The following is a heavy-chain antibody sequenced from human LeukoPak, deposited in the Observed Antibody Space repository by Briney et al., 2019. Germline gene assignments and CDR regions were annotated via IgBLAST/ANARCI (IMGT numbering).Heavy chain of an antibody. J-gene: IGHJ4*02. CDR2: IRDDGGDK. CDR1: GVTFNNDG. D-gene: IGHD2-8*01. CDR3: ATGYSGYCTINNCYPPDD. V-gene: IGHV3-30*02. Sequence: GGSLRLSCAASGVTFNNDGMHWAREAPGKGLGWVAVIRDDGGDKFYADSVKDRFTISRYSSKNTLYLQMNSLRAEDTALYYCATGYSGYCTINNCYPPDDWGQGTLVTVSS.